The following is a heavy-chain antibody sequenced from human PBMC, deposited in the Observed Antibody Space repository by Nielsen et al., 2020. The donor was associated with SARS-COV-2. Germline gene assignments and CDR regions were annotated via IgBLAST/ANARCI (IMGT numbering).Heavy chain of an antibody. CDR2: IIPIFGTA. CDR1: GGTFSSYA. D-gene: IGHD3-3*01. V-gene: IGHV1-69*05. J-gene: IGHJ2*01. CDR3: ARDESGPPGWYFDL. Sequence: SVKVSCKASGGTFSSYAISWVRQAPGQGLEWMGGIIPIFGTANYAQKFQGRVTMTRDTSTSTVYMELSSLRSEDTAVYYCARDESGPPGWYFDLWGRGTLVTVSS.